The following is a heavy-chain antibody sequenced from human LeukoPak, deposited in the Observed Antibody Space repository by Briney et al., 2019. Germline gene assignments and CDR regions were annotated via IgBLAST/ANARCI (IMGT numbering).Heavy chain of an antibody. CDR3: ASSIVGATTERDFDY. CDR2: ISGSGGST. D-gene: IGHD1-26*01. J-gene: IGHJ4*02. Sequence: HPGGSLRLSCAASGFTFSSYAMSWVRQAPGKGLEWVSAISGSGGSTYYADSVKGRFTISRDNSKNTLYLQMNSLRAEDTAVYYCASSIVGATTERDFDYWGQGTLVTVSS. V-gene: IGHV3-23*01. CDR1: GFTFSSYA.